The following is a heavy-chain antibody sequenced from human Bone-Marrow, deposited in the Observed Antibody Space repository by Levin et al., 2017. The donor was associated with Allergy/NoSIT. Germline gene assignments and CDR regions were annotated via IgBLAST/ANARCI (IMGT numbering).Heavy chain of an antibody. Sequence: MSSETLSLTCTVSGGSISRSIYYWAWIRQPPGQGLEWIGSLYYSGTTYYKPSLKSRLTMSVDTSKNQFSLRLASVSAADTAVYNWARQNMSGVYGLFDYWGRGAVVTVSS. D-gene: IGHD2-8*01. CDR1: GGSISRSIYY. J-gene: IGHJ4*02. V-gene: IGHV4-39*01. CDR3: ARQNMSGVYGLFDY. CDR2: LYYSGTT.